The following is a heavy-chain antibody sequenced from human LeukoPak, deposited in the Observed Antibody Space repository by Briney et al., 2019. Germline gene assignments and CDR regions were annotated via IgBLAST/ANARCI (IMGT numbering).Heavy chain of an antibody. CDR2: IKQDGSEK. CDR1: GFTFSNYW. J-gene: IGHJ6*03. Sequence: GGSLRLSCATPGFTFSNYWMSWVRQAPGKGLEWVANIKQDGSEKYYVDSVKGRFTISRENAKNSLYLQMNSLRVDDMAVYYCAREGQITTGYYYYMDVWGKGSTVTVSS. CDR3: AREGQITTGYYYYMDV. D-gene: IGHD3-16*01. V-gene: IGHV3-7*01.